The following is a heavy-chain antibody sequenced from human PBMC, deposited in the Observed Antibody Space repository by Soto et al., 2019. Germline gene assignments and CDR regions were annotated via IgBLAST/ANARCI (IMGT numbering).Heavy chain of an antibody. CDR1: GGSILDSTYY. D-gene: IGHD3-22*01. CDR2: IFYSGGT. V-gene: IGHV4-39*01. Sequence: QLLLQESGPGLVKPSETLSLTCTVSGGSILDSTYYWAWIRQSPGKGLEWIGTIFYSGGTFYTPSLKSRVTMSVDTSNNQFSLNLSSVTAADTAVYYCARQASGYYYGWFDPWGQGTLVTVSS. CDR3: ARQASGYYYGWFDP. J-gene: IGHJ5*02.